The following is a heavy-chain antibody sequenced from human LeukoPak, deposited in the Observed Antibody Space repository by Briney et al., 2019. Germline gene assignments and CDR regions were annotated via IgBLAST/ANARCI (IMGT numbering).Heavy chain of an antibody. Sequence: PGGSLRLSCVASGFPFSTYVMTWVRQAPGKGLEWVSAIVGSGVTTYYRDSVKGRFTIARDNSKNTLYLHMNDLRAEDTAVYYRAKEGYSSGWLDNWGQGTLVTVSS. D-gene: IGHD6-19*01. CDR1: GFPFSTYV. J-gene: IGHJ4*02. CDR3: AKEGYSSGWLDN. V-gene: IGHV3-23*01. CDR2: IVGSGVTT.